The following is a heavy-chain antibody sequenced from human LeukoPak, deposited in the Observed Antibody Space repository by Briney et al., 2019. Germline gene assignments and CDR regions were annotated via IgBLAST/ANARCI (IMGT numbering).Heavy chain of an antibody. CDR1: GFTFSTYG. V-gene: IGHV3-30*02. CDR2: IRYDESNR. J-gene: IGHJ3*02. D-gene: IGHD3-9*01. CDR3: AKISTFDWLFDI. Sequence: PGGSLRLSCTTSGFTFSTYGMHWVRQAPGKGLEWVAFIRYDESNRYYADSVRGRFTISRDDSKNTLYLQMNSLRAEDTAVYYCAKISTFDWLFDIWGQGTMVTVSS.